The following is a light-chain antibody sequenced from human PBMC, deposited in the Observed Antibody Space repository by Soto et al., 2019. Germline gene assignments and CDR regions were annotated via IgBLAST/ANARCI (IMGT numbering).Light chain of an antibody. V-gene: IGLV1-40*01. CDR1: SSKIGAGYD. Sequence: QSVLTQPPSVSGAPGQRVTISCTGSSSKIGAGYDVHWYQQLPGTAPKLLIYGNSNRPSGVPDRFPGSKTGTSASLAITGLQAEDEADYYCQSYDSSLSGWVFGGGTKLTVL. CDR2: GNS. J-gene: IGLJ3*02. CDR3: QSYDSSLSGWV.